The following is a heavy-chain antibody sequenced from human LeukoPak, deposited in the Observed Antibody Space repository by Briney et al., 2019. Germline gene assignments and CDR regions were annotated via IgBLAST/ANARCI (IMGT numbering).Heavy chain of an antibody. CDR3: ANPGGRLGGAFDI. CDR1: GFTFSSYA. CDR2: ISGSGGST. V-gene: IGHV3-23*01. D-gene: IGHD5-12*01. J-gene: IGHJ3*02. Sequence: GGSLRLSCAASGFTFSSYAMSWVRQAPGKGLEWVSAISGSGGSTYYADSVKGRFTISRDNSKNTLYLQMNSLRAEDTAVYYCANPGGRLGGAFDIWGQGTMVTVSS.